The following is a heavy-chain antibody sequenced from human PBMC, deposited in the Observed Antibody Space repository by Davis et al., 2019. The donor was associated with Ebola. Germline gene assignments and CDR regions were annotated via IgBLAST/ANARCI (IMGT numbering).Heavy chain of an antibody. CDR1: GYTFTSYY. CDR2: INPSGGST. V-gene: IGHV1-46*01. J-gene: IGHJ4*02. Sequence: ASVKVSCKASGYTFTSYYMHWVRQAPGQGLEWMGIINPSGGSTSYAQKFQGRVTMTTDTSTSTAYMELRSLRSDDTAVYYCAREITNNYGYLVRTYFDYWGQGTLVAVSS. D-gene: IGHD5-18*01. CDR3: AREITNNYGYLVRTYFDY.